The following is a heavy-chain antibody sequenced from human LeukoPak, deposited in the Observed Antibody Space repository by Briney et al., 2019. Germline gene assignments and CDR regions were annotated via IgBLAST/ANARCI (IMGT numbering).Heavy chain of an antibody. CDR2: INPNSGAT. CDR1: GYTFTGYY. Sequence: ASVKVSCKASGYTFTGYYLHWVRQAPGQGLEWMGWINPNSGATNYAQKFRGRVTMNRETSIHTAYLELNSLTSDDTAVYYCVRVDTARAFDPWGQGSLVIVSS. CDR3: VRVDTARAFDP. V-gene: IGHV1-2*02. D-gene: IGHD5-18*01. J-gene: IGHJ5*02.